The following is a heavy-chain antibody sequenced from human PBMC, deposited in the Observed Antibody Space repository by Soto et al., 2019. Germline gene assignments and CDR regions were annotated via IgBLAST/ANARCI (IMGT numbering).Heavy chain of an antibody. CDR2: ISGTSTTI. CDR1: GFIFSTDT. D-gene: IGHD5-18*01. CDR3: ARLGYRYGPFLEY. Sequence: GSLRLSCEASGFIFSTDTMNWVRQAPGKGLEWISYISGTSTTIYYADSVKGRFTISRDNAKNSLYLQMNSLRDEDTAVYYCARLGYRYGPFLEYWGQGTPVTVSS. J-gene: IGHJ4*02. V-gene: IGHV3-48*02.